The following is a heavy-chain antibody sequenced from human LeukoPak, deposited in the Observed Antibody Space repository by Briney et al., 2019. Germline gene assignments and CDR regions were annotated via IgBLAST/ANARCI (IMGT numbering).Heavy chain of an antibody. D-gene: IGHD3-10*01. Sequence: PGGSLRLSCAASGFTFSSYWMSWVRQAPGKGLEWVANIKQDGSEKYYVDSVKGRFTISRDNSKNTLYLQMNSLRAEDTAVYYCAKGRGAFDIWGQGTMVTVSS. J-gene: IGHJ3*02. CDR2: IKQDGSEK. CDR3: AKGRGAFDI. V-gene: IGHV3-7*02. CDR1: GFTFSSYW.